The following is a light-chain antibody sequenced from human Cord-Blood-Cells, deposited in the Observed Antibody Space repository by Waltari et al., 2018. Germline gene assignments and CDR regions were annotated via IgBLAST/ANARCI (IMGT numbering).Light chain of an antibody. V-gene: IGLV2-14*01. CDR2: EVS. CDR1: RSALGGYNS. J-gene: IGLJ2*01. Sequence: QSALTHPASVSASPGQSITISCTGTRSALGGYNSVSWYQQHPGKAPKLMIYEVSHRPSGVSNRFSGSKSGNTASLTISGLQAEDEADYYCSSYTSSSTVVFGGGTKLTVL. CDR3: SSYTSSSTVV.